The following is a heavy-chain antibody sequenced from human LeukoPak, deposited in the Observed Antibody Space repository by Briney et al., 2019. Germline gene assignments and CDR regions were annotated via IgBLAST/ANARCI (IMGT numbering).Heavy chain of an antibody. CDR1: GYTFTSYG. J-gene: IGHJ4*02. V-gene: IGHV1-18*01. D-gene: IGHD3-22*01. Sequence: ASVKVSCKASGYTFTSYGISWVRQAPGQGLEWMGWISAYNGNTNYAQKLQGRVTMTTDTSTSTAYMELRSLRSDDTAVYYCARGDSSGYYCDYYFDYWGQGTLVTVSS. CDR3: ARGDSSGYYCDYYFDY. CDR2: ISAYNGNT.